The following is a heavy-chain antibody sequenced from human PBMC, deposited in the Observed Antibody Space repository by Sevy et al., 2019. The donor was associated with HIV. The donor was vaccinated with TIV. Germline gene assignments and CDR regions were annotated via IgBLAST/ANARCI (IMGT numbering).Heavy chain of an antibody. CDR2: IYATGTP. Sequence: SETLSLTCTVSGGSITSGSYYWSWIRQPAGKRLEWIGRIYATGTPTYNPSLQSRVTMSVDPSKNQFYLGLSSVTAADTAVYYCARGFGITISSTQPSWFDPWGQGTLVTVSS. J-gene: IGHJ5*02. D-gene: IGHD3-3*01. CDR3: ARGFGITISSTQPSWFDP. V-gene: IGHV4-61*02. CDR1: GGSITSGSYY.